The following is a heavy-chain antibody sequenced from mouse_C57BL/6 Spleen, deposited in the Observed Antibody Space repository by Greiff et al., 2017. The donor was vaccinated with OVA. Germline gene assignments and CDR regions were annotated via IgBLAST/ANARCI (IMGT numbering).Heavy chain of an antibody. CDR3: ARGYGSSWGYFDV. V-gene: IGHV5-6*01. Sequence: DVHLVESGGDLVKPGGSLKLSCAASGFTFSSYGMSWVRQTPDKRLEWVATISSGGSYTYYPDSVKGRFTISRDNAKNTLYLQMSSLKSEDTAMYYCARGYGSSWGYFDVWGTGTTVTVSS. CDR1: GFTFSSYG. D-gene: IGHD1-1*01. J-gene: IGHJ1*03. CDR2: ISSGGSYT.